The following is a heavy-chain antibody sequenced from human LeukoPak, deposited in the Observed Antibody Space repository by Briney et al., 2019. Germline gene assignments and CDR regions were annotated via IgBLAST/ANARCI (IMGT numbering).Heavy chain of an antibody. V-gene: IGHV4-34*01. Sequence: SETLSLTCAVYGGSFSGYYWSWIRQPPGRGLEWIGEINHSGSSNYNPSLKSRVTISVDTSKNQFSLKLNSVTAADTAVYYCARLHLVSSGWHPMADSWGQGTLVTVSS. CDR2: INHSGSS. D-gene: IGHD6-19*01. CDR3: ARLHLVSSGWHPMADS. J-gene: IGHJ4*02. CDR1: GGSFSGYY.